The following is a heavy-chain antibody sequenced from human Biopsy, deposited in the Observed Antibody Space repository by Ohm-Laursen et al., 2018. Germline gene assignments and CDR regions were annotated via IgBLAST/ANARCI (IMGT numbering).Heavy chain of an antibody. J-gene: IGHJ4*02. V-gene: IGHV4-59*01. CDR2: IYYSGST. D-gene: IGHD1-26*01. CDR3: ARVGVGAPSIDYFDS. Sequence: TLSLTCAVSGGSIYNFFWSWIRQPPGKRLEWIGYIYYSGSTNYNPSLKSRVTISVDRSKNHFSLELSSVTAADTAVYYCARVGVGAPSIDYFDSWGQGALVTVSS. CDR1: GGSIYNFF.